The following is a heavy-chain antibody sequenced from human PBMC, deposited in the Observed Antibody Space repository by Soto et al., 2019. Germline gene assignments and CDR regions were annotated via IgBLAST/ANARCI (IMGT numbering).Heavy chain of an antibody. CDR1: GFTFSSYA. V-gene: IGHV3-23*01. CDR2: ISGSGGST. Sequence: GGSLRLSCAASGFTFSSYAMSWVRQAPGKGLEWVSAISGSGGSTYYADSVKGRFTISRDNSKNTLYLQMNSLRAEDTAVYYCAKDGATKIFYYYSGMDVWGQGTTVTVSS. D-gene: IGHD2-15*01. J-gene: IGHJ6*02. CDR3: AKDGATKIFYYYSGMDV.